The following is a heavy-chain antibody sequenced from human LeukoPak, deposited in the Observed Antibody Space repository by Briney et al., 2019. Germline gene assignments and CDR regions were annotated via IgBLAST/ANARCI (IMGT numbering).Heavy chain of an antibody. D-gene: IGHD1-26*01. V-gene: IGHV3-30*04. Sequence: GGSLRLSCAASGFTFNSYVMHWVRQAPGKGLEWVAVISSDGSNKYYADSVKGRFTVSRDNSKNTLYLQMNSLRAEDTAVYYCARTDSGSYNHFDYWGQGTLVTVSS. CDR1: GFTFNSYV. J-gene: IGHJ4*02. CDR2: ISSDGSNK. CDR3: ARTDSGSYNHFDY.